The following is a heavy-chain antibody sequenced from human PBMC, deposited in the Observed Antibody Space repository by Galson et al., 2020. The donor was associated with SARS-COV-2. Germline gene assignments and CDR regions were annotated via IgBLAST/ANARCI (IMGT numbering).Heavy chain of an antibody. D-gene: IGHD3-3*01. CDR2: INHRGST. CDR1: SGSFSANY. J-gene: IGHJ6*02. Sequence: SETLSLTCAVHSGSFSANYWSWLRQPPGKGLEWIGEINHRGSTNDNPSLKNRVTMSVDTSKSHFSLNLTSVTAADTAVYYCARVGYSDFWSGSSFHHVMDVWGQGTTVIVSS. V-gene: IGHV4-34*01. CDR3: ARVGYSDFWSGSSFHHVMDV.